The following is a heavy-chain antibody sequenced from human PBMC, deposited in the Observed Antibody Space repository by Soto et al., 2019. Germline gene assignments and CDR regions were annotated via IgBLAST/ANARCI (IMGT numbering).Heavy chain of an antibody. CDR1: GFGLVNYA. Sequence: GGSLRLSCAPSGFGLVNYAMNWDRPAPGKGLEWVSGLSGSGTSTYYADSVKGRFTISRDNSRDTLFLQMNSLTANDTAVYYCAKATTNGGWFNPFDSWGQGALVTVSS. V-gene: IGHV3-23*01. CDR2: LSGSGTST. D-gene: IGHD6-19*01. J-gene: IGHJ4*02. CDR3: AKATTNGGWFNPFDS.